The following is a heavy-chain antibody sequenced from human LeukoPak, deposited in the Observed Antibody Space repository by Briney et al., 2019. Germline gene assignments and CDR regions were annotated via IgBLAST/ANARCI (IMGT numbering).Heavy chain of an antibody. V-gene: IGHV4-39*07. CDR1: GGSISSSSYY. CDR2: IYYSGST. D-gene: IGHD6-13*01. CDR3: ARDRFSYSSSWQTVPQRYNWFDP. J-gene: IGHJ5*02. Sequence: SETLSLTCTVSGGSISSSSYYWGWIRQPPGKGLEWIGSIYYSGSTYYNPSLKSRVTISVDTSKNQFSLKLSSVTAADTAVYYCARDRFSYSSSWQTVPQRYNWFDPWGQGTPVTVSS.